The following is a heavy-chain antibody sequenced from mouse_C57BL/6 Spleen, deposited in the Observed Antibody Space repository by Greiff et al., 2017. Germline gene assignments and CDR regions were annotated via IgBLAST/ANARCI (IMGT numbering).Heavy chain of an antibody. J-gene: IGHJ2*01. CDR2: ITPNNGGT. CDR3: ARLLGDYFDY. Sequence: EVQLQQSGPELVKPGASVKIPCKASGYTFTDYNMDWVKQSHGKSLEWIGDITPNNGGTIYNQKFKGKATLTVDKSSSTAYMELRSLTSEDTAGYNCARLLGDYFDYWGQGTTLTVSS. CDR1: GYTFTDYN. V-gene: IGHV1-18*01. D-gene: IGHD1-1*01.